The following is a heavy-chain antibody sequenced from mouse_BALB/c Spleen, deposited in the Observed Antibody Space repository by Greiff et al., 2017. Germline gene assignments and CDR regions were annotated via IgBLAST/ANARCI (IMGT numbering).Heavy chain of an antibody. CDR2: IYPGNSDT. V-gene: IGHV1-5*01. D-gene: IGHD1-1*01. J-gene: IGHJ3*01. CDR1: GYSFTSYW. Sequence: VQLQQSGTVLARPGASVKMSCKASGYSFTSYWMHWVKQRPGQGLEWIGAIYPGNSDTSYNQKFKGKAKLTAVTSASTAYMELSSLTNEDSAVYYCTRLEDYYGSSWFAYWGQGTLVTVSA. CDR3: TRLEDYYGSSWFAY.